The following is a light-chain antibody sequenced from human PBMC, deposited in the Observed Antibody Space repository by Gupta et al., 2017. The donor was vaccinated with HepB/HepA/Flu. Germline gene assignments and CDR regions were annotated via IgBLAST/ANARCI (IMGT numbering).Light chain of an antibody. J-gene: IGLJ2*01. Sequence: YQLSQPPSVSVSPRQTACITCSGDKLGDKYVCWYQQKPGQSPVLVIYQDSKRPSGVPERFSDSNTGNTATLTISGTQAMDEADDYCQAWDSSTANVVFGGGTELTVL. CDR3: QAWDSSTANVV. CDR2: QDS. V-gene: IGLV3-1*01. CDR1: KLGDKY.